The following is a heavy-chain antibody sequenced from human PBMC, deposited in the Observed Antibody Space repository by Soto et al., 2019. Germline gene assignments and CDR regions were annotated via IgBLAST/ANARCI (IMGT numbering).Heavy chain of an antibody. V-gene: IGHV4-59*08. Sequence: SETLSLTCPVSGGSLRNHYLSWIPPPPGKGLEWIGYIHYSGNTKYNPSLKSRVTISSDTSKDQFSLKLTSMTAADTAVYYCARGHYDFWSGYFATIDYWGQGTLVTVSS. CDR3: ARGHYDFWSGYFATIDY. CDR1: GGSLRNHY. J-gene: IGHJ4*02. CDR2: IHYSGNT. D-gene: IGHD3-3*01.